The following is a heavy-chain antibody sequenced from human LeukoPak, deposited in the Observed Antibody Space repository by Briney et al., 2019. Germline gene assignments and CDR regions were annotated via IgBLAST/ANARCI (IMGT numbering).Heavy chain of an antibody. J-gene: IGHJ4*02. V-gene: IGHV4-4*02. CDR1: GVSISTSEW. Sequence: SEALSLTCAVSGVSISTSEWWIWVRQPPGQGLEWIGEIHRDGRTRYNPSLTSRVTMSMDYSKNQFSLNVRFVTAADTAIYYCGKTDIYFNPIDYWGPGSLVTVSS. CDR3: GKTDIYFNPIDY. CDR2: IHRDGRT. D-gene: IGHD3-9*01.